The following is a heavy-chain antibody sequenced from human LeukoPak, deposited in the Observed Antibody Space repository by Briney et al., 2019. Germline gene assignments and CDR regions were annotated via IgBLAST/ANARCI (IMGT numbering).Heavy chain of an antibody. J-gene: IGHJ4*02. CDR3: HTYYYDSSGYYFDY. CDR1: GYTFTGYY. V-gene: IGHV1-2*02. CDR2: INPNSGGT. Sequence: ASVKVSCKASGYTFTGYYMHWVRQAPGHGLEWMGWINPNSGGTNYAQKFQGRVTMTRDTSISTAYMELSRLRSDDTAVYYCHTYYYDSSGYYFDYWGQGTLVTVSS. D-gene: IGHD3-22*01.